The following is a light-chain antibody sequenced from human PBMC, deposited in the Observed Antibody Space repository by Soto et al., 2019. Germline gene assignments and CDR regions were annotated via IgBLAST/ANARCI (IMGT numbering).Light chain of an antibody. CDR3: SSYAGRSTFEV. Sequence: QSALTQPASVSGSPGQSIAISCTGTSSDVGGYNSVSWYQQHPGKVPKLIIYEVTHRPSGVSNRFSGSKSGNTASLTISGLQADDEADYYCSSYAGRSTFEVFGGGTQLTVL. V-gene: IGLV2-14*01. J-gene: IGLJ3*02. CDR2: EVT. CDR1: SSDVGGYNS.